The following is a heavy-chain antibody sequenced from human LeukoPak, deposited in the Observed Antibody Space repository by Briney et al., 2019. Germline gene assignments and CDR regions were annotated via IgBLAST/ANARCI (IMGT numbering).Heavy chain of an antibody. CDR3: ARDSFSMAGDAFDI. Sequence: GGSLRLSCAASGFTFSDYYMSWIRQAPGKGLEWVSYISSSGSTIYYADSVKGRFTISRDNAKNSLYLQMNSLSAEDTAVYYCARDSFSMAGDAFDIWGQGTMVTVSS. V-gene: IGHV3-11*01. CDR1: GFTFSDYY. CDR2: ISSSGSTI. J-gene: IGHJ3*02. D-gene: IGHD6-19*01.